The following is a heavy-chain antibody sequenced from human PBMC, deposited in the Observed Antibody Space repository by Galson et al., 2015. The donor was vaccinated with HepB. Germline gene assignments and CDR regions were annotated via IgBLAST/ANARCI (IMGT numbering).Heavy chain of an antibody. J-gene: IGHJ2*01. CDR1: GGSISSGGYY. V-gene: IGHV4-31*03. D-gene: IGHD4-17*01. CDR2: IYYSGST. Sequence: TLSLTCTVSGGSISSGGYYWSWIRQHPGKGLEWIGYIYYSGSTYYNPSLKSRVTISVDTSKNQFSLKLSSVTAADTAVYYCATTVTTHLVGLGYFDLWGRGTLVTVSS. CDR3: ATTVTTHLVGLGYFDL.